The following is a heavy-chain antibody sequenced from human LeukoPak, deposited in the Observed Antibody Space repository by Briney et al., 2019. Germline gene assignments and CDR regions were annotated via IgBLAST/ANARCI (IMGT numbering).Heavy chain of an antibody. CDR1: GGSISSYY. V-gene: IGHV4-59*01. D-gene: IGHD1-1*01. Sequence: SETLSLTCTVSGGSISSYYWSWIRQPPGKGLEWIGYIYYSGSTNYNPSLKSRVTISVDTSKNQFSLKLSSVTAADTAVYYCAREGTKDDAFDIWGQGTMVTVSS. J-gene: IGHJ3*02. CDR2: IYYSGST. CDR3: AREGTKDDAFDI.